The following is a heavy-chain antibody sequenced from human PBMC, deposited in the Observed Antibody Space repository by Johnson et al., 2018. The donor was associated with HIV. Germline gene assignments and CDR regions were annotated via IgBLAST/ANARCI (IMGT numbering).Heavy chain of an antibody. Sequence: VQLVESGGGVVRPGGSLRLSCAASGFTFDDYGMSWVRQAPGKGLEWVSYISSSGNTIYYADSVKGRFTISRDNAKNSLYLQMNSLRAEDTAVYYCARDRSWIQLWFDAFDIWGQGTMVTVSS. CDR2: ISSSGNTI. CDR3: ARDRSWIQLWFDAFDI. J-gene: IGHJ3*02. CDR1: GFTFDDYG. D-gene: IGHD5-18*01. V-gene: IGHV3-48*04.